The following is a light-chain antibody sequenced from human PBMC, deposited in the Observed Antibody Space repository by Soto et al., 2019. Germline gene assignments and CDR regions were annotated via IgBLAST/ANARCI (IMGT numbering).Light chain of an antibody. Sequence: DIVMTQSPDSLAVSLGERATINCKSSQSVLYSSNNKNYLAWYQQKRGQPPKLLIYWASTRESGVPDRFSGSGYGTDFTLTVSSLQAEDVAVYYCQQYYNAPYTFGQGTKLEIK. V-gene: IGKV4-1*01. CDR3: QQYYNAPYT. J-gene: IGKJ2*01. CDR1: QSVLYSSNNKNY. CDR2: WAS.